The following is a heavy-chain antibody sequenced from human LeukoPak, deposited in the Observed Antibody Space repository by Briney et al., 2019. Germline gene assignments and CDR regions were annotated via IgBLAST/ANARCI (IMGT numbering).Heavy chain of an antibody. J-gene: IGHJ3*02. Sequence: PSETLSLTCAVYGGSFSGYYWSWIRQPPGKGPEWIGEINHSGSTNYNPSLKSRVTISVDTSKNQFSLKLSSVTAADTAVYYCARAGGYQGAFDIWGQGTMVTVSS. D-gene: IGHD3-22*01. V-gene: IGHV4-34*01. CDR1: GGSFSGYY. CDR2: INHSGST. CDR3: ARAGGYQGAFDI.